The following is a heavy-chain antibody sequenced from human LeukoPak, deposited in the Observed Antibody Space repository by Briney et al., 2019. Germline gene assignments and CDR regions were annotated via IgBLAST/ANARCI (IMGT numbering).Heavy chain of an antibody. CDR3: ARDPTGTTDFDY. CDR2: INWNGGST. CDR1: GFTFDDYG. J-gene: IGHJ4*02. V-gene: IGHV3-20*04. Sequence: PGGSLRLSCAASGFTFDDYGMSWVRQAPGKGLEWVSGINWNGGSTGYADSVKGRFTISRDNAKNSLYLQMNSLRAEDTAVYYCARDPTGTTDFDYWGQGTLVTVSS. D-gene: IGHD1-1*01.